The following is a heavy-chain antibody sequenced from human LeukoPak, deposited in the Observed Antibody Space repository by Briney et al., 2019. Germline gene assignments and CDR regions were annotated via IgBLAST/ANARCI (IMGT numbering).Heavy chain of an antibody. CDR3: ASLSSGFTN. CDR1: GGSISSSSW. CDR2: IYHSGST. V-gene: IGHV4-4*02. Sequence: SATLSLTCAVSGGSISSSSWWTWVRQPPGKGLEWIGEIYHSGSTNYNPSLKSRVTISVDKSKNQFSLKLSSGTAADTAVYYCASLSSGFTNWGQGTLVTVSS. D-gene: IGHD3-22*01. J-gene: IGHJ4*02.